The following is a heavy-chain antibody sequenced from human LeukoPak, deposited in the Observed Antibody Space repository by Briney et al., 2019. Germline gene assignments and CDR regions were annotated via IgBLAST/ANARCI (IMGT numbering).Heavy chain of an antibody. Sequence: ASVKVSCKASGYTFTSYDINWVRRATGQGLEWMGWMNPNSGNTGYAQKFQGRVTMTRNTSISTAYMELSSLRSEDTAVYYCARATLRYFDWLFYYYYMDVWGKGTTVTISS. V-gene: IGHV1-8*01. CDR2: MNPNSGNT. CDR3: ARATLRYFDWLFYYYYMDV. D-gene: IGHD3-9*01. J-gene: IGHJ6*03. CDR1: GYTFTSYD.